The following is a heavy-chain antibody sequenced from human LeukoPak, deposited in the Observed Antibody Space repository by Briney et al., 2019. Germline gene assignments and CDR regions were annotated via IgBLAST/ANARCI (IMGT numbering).Heavy chain of an antibody. CDR1: SXXXYY. CDR3: ARGGWLPLYYFDY. V-gene: IGHV4-59*01. J-gene: IGHJ4*02. Sequence: SXXXYYWSWIRQPPGKGLEWIGYIYYSGSTNYNPSLKSRVTISVDTSKNQFSLKLSSVTAADTAVYYCARGGWLPLYYFDYWGQGTLVTVSS. D-gene: IGHD5-12*01. CDR2: IYYSGST.